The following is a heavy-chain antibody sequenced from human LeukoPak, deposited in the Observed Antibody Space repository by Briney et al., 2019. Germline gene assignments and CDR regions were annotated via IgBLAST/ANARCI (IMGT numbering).Heavy chain of an antibody. Sequence: SETLSLTCTVSGGSISSSSYYCGWIRQPPGKGLEWIGSIYYSGSTYYNPSLKSRVTISVDTSKNQFSLKLSSVTAADTAVYYCARHSSGWSDFDYWGQGTLVTVSS. J-gene: IGHJ4*02. D-gene: IGHD6-19*01. CDR3: ARHSSGWSDFDY. CDR1: GGSISSSSYY. CDR2: IYYSGST. V-gene: IGHV4-39*01.